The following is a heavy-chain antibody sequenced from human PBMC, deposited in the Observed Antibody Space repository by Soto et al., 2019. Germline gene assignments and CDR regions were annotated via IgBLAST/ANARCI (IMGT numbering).Heavy chain of an antibody. CDR2: IYYSGST. V-gene: IGHV4-31*03. J-gene: IGHJ4*02. CDR3: ARMGGDDYVWGSDRPGYFDY. D-gene: IGHD3-16*02. CDR1: GGSISSGGYY. Sequence: QVQLQESGPGLVKPSQTLSLTCTVSGGSISSGGYYWSWIRQHPGKGLEWIGYIYYSGSTYYNPSLRSGVTIAVDTSKNQFSLKRSAVTAADTAVYYCARMGGDDYVWGSDRPGYFDYWGQGTLVTVSS.